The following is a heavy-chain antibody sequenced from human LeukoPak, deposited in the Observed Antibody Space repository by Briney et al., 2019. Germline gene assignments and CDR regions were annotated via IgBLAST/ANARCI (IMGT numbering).Heavy chain of an antibody. J-gene: IGHJ1*01. CDR3: ARAVAEAGTVDFHH. Sequence: ASETLSLTCTVSGGSISPYYWSWIRQPPGKGLEWIGYMSYSGSTNYNPSLKSRVTILGDTSKMQFSLKLSSVTAADTAVYYCARAVAEAGTVDFHHWGQGTLVTVSS. D-gene: IGHD6-13*01. CDR2: MSYSGST. CDR1: GGSISPYY. V-gene: IGHV4-59*01.